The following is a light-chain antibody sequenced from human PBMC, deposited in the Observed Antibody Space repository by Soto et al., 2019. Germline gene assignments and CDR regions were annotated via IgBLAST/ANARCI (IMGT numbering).Light chain of an antibody. CDR2: AAY. CDR3: LPSYSTVLYT. V-gene: IGKV1-39*01. CDR1: QSIDNY. J-gene: IGKJ2*01. Sequence: DIQMTQSPSSLSASLGDRVTIACRASQSIDNYLNWYQQKPGKAPKLLIYAAYNLQTGVPSRFRGSGSGTDFTLTSTGLQTEDFATYYRLPSYSTVLYTFGQGTKLDIK.